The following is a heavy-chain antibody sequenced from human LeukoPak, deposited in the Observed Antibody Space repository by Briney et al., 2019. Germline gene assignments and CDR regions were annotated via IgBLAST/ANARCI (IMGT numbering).Heavy chain of an antibody. J-gene: IGHJ4*02. CDR2: ISGSGGST. Sequence: PGGFLSLSCAASGFTFSSYAMSWVRQAPGKGLEWVSAISGSGGSTYYADSVKGRFTISRDNSKNTLYLQMNSLRAEDTAVYYCAKALFTVKTIFGVVFDYWGQGTLVTVSS. CDR1: GFTFSSYA. V-gene: IGHV3-23*01. CDR3: AKALFTVKTIFGVVFDY. D-gene: IGHD3-3*01.